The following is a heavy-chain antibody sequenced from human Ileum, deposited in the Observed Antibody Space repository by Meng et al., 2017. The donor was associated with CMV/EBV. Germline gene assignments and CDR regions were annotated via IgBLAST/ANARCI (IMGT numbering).Heavy chain of an antibody. J-gene: IGHJ4*02. CDR2: IKEDGSAD. Sequence: GESLKISCAASGFSFSTFWMSWVRQAPGKGLEWVANIKEDGSADYYVDSVRGRFTISRDNAQNSLFLRMNSRRAEDTAVYYSARERLGGATALDYWGQGTLVTVSS. CDR3: ARERLGGATALDY. CDR1: GFSFSTFW. D-gene: IGHD1-26*01. V-gene: IGHV3-7*01.